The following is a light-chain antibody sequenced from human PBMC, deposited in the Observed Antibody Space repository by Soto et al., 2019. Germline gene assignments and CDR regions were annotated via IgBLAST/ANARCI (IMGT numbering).Light chain of an antibody. CDR2: SNN. Sequence: QSVLTQPPSASGTPGQRVTISCSGSSSNVGRNTVNWYQQLPGTAPKLLIYSNNQRPSGVPDRFSGSKSGTSASLAISGLQSEDEADYYCVAWDDSLNAVVFGGGTKVTVL. J-gene: IGLJ2*01. V-gene: IGLV1-44*01. CDR1: SSNVGRNT. CDR3: VAWDDSLNAVV.